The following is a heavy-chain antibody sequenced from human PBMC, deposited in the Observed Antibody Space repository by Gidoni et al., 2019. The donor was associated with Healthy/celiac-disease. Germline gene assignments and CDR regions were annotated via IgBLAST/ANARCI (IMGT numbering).Heavy chain of an antibody. D-gene: IGHD6-25*01. CDR1: GYTFTGYY. CDR3: ARDSPSPSSASMDV. CDR2: IKPNSGGT. J-gene: IGHJ6*03. V-gene: IGHV1-2*02. Sequence: VQLVQSGAAVKKPGSSVKVSFKASGYTFTGYYMHWVRQAPGQGLEWMGWIKPNSGGTNYAQKFQGRVTMTRDTSISTAYMELSRLRSDDTAVYYCARDSPSPSSASMDVWGKGTTVTVSS.